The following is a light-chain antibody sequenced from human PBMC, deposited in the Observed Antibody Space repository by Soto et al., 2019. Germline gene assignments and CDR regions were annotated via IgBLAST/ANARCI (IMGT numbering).Light chain of an antibody. CDR2: SNN. V-gene: IGLV1-44*01. J-gene: IGLJ2*01. Sequence: QSVLTQPPSASGTPGQRITISCSGSNSNIGSNTVTWYQQLPGTAPKLLIYSNNQRPSGVPDRFSGSKSGTSASLAISGLQSEDEADYYCAAWDDSLVFGGGTKLTVL. CDR1: NSNIGSNT. CDR3: AAWDDSLV.